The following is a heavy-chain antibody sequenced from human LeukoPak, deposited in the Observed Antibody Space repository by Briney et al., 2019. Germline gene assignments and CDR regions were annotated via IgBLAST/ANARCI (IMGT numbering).Heavy chain of an antibody. CDR3: ARYCSSTSCYYEDYGMDV. CDR1: GFTFSSYS. V-gene: IGHV3-21*01. D-gene: IGHD2-2*01. CDR2: ISSSSSYI. J-gene: IGHJ6*02. Sequence: GSLRLSCAASGFTFSSYSMNWVRQAPGKGLEWVSSISSSSSYIYYADSVKGRFTISRDNAKNSLYLQMNSLRAEDTAVYYCARYCSSTSCYYEDYGMDVWGQGTTVTVSS.